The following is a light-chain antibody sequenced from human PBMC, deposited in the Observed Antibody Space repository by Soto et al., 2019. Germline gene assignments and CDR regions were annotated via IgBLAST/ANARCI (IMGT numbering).Light chain of an antibody. V-gene: IGKV1-33*01. CDR1: QDISNY. CDR2: DAS. CDR3: QQYDNLIP. Sequence: DIQMTQSPSSLSASVGDRVTITCQASQDISNYLNWYQQKPGKAPKLLIYDASNLETGVPSRFSGSGSGTDFTFTISSLQPEDIATYYCQQYDNLIPFGQGTRPAIK. J-gene: IGKJ5*01.